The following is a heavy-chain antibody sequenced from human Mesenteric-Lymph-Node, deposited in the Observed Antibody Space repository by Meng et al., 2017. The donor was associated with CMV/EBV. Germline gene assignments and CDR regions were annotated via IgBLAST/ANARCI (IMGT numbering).Heavy chain of an antibody. J-gene: IGHJ4*02. V-gene: IGHV3-9*01. CDR2: ISWNSGSI. D-gene: IGHD6-19*01. CDR1: GFTFDDYA. CDR3: AKGPSVAGLDY. Sequence: SLKISCAASGFTFDDYAMHWVRQAPGKGLEWVSGISWNSGSIGYADSVKGRFTISRDNAKNSLYLQMNSLRAEDTALYYCAKGPSVAGLDYWSQGTLVTVSS.